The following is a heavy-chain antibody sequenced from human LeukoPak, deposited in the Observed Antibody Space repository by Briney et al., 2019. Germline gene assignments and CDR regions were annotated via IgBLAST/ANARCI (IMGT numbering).Heavy chain of an antibody. Sequence: GGSLRLSCAASGFIFSDQNMNWVRQAPGKGLEWVSSISRTSNYIYYADSVKGRFTISRDNANNPLYLQMSSLRAEDTAIYYCSVGGLGEFSFDLWGQGNLVTVSS. CDR2: ISRTSNYI. J-gene: IGHJ4*02. CDR3: SVGGLGEFSFDL. D-gene: IGHD5-12*01. V-gene: IGHV3-21*01. CDR1: GFIFSDQN.